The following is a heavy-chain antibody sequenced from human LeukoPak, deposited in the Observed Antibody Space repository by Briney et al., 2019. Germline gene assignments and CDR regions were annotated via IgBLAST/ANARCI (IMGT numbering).Heavy chain of an antibody. D-gene: IGHD4-23*01. Sequence: GGSLRLSCEVSGFIFSYYGMNLVRQAPGKGLEGVSAISDSGDATYYADSVKGRFTISRDNSKRTLYLQMNNLRAEDTALYYCAKERGHSTPFDYWGQGTLVTVSS. J-gene: IGHJ4*02. CDR3: AKERGHSTPFDY. CDR2: ISDSGDAT. CDR1: GFIFSYYG. V-gene: IGHV3-23*01.